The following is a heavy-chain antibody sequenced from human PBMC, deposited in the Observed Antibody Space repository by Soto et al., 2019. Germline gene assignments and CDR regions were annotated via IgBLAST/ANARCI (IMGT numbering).Heavy chain of an antibody. CDR1: GGSFSGCY. V-gene: IGHV4-34*01. J-gene: IGHJ4*02. CDR3: ARTVDTAMGIFDY. D-gene: IGHD5-18*01. Sequence: SETLSLTCAVYGGSFSGCYWSWIRQPPGKGLEWIGEINHSGSTNYNPSLKSRVTISVDTSKNQFSLKLSSVTAADTAVYYCARTVDTAMGIFDYWGQGTLVTVSS. CDR2: INHSGST.